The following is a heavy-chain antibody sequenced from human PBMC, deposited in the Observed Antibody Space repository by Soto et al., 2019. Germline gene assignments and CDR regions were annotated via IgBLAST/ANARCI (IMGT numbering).Heavy chain of an antibody. Sequence: GGSLRLSCAASGFTFSDYYMSWIRQAPGKGLEWVSYISSSSSYTNYADSVKGRFTISRDSAKNSLYLQMNSLRAEGTAVYYCARDRRPIAARPDYRGQGTLVTVSS. D-gene: IGHD6-6*01. J-gene: IGHJ4*02. CDR1: GFTFSDYY. CDR2: ISSSSSYT. CDR3: ARDRRPIAARPDY. V-gene: IGHV3-11*06.